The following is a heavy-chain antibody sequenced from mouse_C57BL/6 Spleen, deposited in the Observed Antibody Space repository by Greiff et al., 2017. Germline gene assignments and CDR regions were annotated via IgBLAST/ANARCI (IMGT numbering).Heavy chain of an antibody. D-gene: IGHD4-1*01. CDR2: IYPSDSET. Sequence: QVHVKQPGAELVRPGSSVKLSCKASGYTFTSYWMDWVKQRPGQGLEWIGNIYPSDSETHYNQKFKDKATLTVDKSSSTAYMQLSHLTSEDSAVNYWAREGGNRDWDEGGKGTTRTVAS. J-gene: IGHJ2*01. V-gene: IGHV1-61*01. CDR1: GYTFTSYW. CDR3: AREGGNRDWDE.